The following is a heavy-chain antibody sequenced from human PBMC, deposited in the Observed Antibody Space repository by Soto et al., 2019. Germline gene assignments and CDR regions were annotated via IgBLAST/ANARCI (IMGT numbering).Heavy chain of an antibody. CDR1: GFTFSEDA. J-gene: IGHJ4*02. D-gene: IGHD5-18*01. Sequence: DLVESGGGVVQPGESLRLSCATSGFTFSEDAMHWDRQAPGKGLEWVAVIWYDGSKRHYADSVKGRFTISRDNSKNTLFLQMNSLTAEDTAVYWCVREGRHTAMFSGFDYWGQGTRVTASS. CDR2: IWYDGSKR. CDR3: VREGRHTAMFSGFDY. V-gene: IGHV3-33*01.